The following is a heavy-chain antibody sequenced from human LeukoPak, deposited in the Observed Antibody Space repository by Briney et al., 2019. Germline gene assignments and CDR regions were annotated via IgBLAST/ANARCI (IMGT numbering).Heavy chain of an antibody. CDR2: IFPGDSDT. J-gene: IGHJ4*02. D-gene: IGHD3-10*01. Sequence: GESLKISCKASGYSFTTYWIGWVRQMPGKGLEWMGIIFPGDSDTRYSPSFQGQVTISADKSITTAYLQWSSLEASDTAMYYCARLGSDRGDYWGQGTLVTVSS. V-gene: IGHV5-51*01. CDR1: GYSFTTYW. CDR3: ARLGSDRGDY.